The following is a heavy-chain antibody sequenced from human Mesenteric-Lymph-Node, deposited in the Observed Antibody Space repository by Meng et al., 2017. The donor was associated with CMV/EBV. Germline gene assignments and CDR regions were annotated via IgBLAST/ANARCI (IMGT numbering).Heavy chain of an antibody. CDR2: IYPGDSDI. CDR1: GYSFSSYW. D-gene: IGHD3-22*01. CDR3: ATVSYYDGSGSYFDN. Sequence: KVSCKGSGYSFSSYWIGWVRQMPGKGLECIGIIYPGDSDIRYSPSFQGQVTISADKSTSTAYPQWSRLKASGTAMYYCATVSYYDGSGSYFDNWGQGTLVTVSS. V-gene: IGHV5-51*01. J-gene: IGHJ4*02.